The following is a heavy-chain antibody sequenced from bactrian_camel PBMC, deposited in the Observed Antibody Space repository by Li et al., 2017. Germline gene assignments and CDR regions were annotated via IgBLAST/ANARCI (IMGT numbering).Heavy chain of an antibody. CDR1: GWTFSRYW. J-gene: IGHJ4*01. V-gene: IGHV3S1*01. CDR3: ATDLLPGTRWYTV. D-gene: IGHD6*01. Sequence: HVQLVESGGGLVQPGGSLRLSCAYSGWTFSRYWMYWVRQAPGKGLEWVSAVNDGGGSADYADSVKGRFTISRDNTKNTLYLQMNSLKTEDTAVYYCATDLLPGTRWYTVWGQGTQVTVS. CDR2: VNDGGGSA.